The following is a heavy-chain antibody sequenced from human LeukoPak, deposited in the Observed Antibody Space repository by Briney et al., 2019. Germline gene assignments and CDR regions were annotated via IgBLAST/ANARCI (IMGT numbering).Heavy chain of an antibody. J-gene: IGHJ4*02. V-gene: IGHV3-23*01. D-gene: IGHD5-12*01. CDR3: AKGRGYSGYDFFDY. Sequence: GGSLRLSCAASGFTFSSYAMSWVRQAPGKGLEWVSADSASGGSTFYADSVKGRFTISRDNSKNTLYLQMNSLRAEDTALYYCAKGRGYSGYDFFDYWGQGTLVTVSS. CDR1: GFTFSSYA. CDR2: DSASGGST.